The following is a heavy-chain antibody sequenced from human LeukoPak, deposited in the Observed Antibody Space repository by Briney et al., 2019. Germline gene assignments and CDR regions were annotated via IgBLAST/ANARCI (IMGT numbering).Heavy chain of an antibody. Sequence: GGSLRLSCAASGFTFSDYYMSWIRQAPGKGLEWVSYISSSGSTIYYADSVKGRFTISRDNAKNSLYLQMNSLRAEDTAVYYCAKKGPIVLMMYAAVDYWGQGTLVTVSS. D-gene: IGHD2-8*01. CDR1: GFTFSDYY. J-gene: IGHJ4*02. CDR3: AKKGPIVLMMYAAVDY. V-gene: IGHV3-11*01. CDR2: ISSSGSTI.